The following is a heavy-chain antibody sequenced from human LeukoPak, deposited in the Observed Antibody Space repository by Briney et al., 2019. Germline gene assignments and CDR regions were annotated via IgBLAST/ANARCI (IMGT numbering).Heavy chain of an antibody. CDR1: GYTFTSYD. J-gene: IGHJ4*02. V-gene: IGHV1-8*01. CDR2: MNPNSGNT. D-gene: IGHD3-22*01. Sequence: ASVNVSCKASGYTFTSYDINWVRQATGQGLELMGWMNPNSGNTGYAQKFQGRVTMTRNTSISTAYMELSSLRSEDTAVYCCARGLFYDSSGYTNLNYWGQGTLVTVSS. CDR3: ARGLFYDSSGYTNLNY.